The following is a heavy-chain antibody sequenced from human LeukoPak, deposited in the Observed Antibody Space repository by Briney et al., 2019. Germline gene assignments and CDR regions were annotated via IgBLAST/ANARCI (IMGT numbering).Heavy chain of an antibody. D-gene: IGHD3-22*01. Sequence: PGGSLRLSCAASGFSFSGAGMHWVRQASGKGLEWVGRIRSKANSYATAYAASVKGRFTMSRDDSKSTAYLQMNSLKTEDTAVYYCTNYDSSGPAFQHWGQGTLVTVSS. V-gene: IGHV3-73*01. CDR2: IRSKANSYAT. J-gene: IGHJ1*01. CDR1: GFSFSGAG. CDR3: TNYDSSGPAFQH.